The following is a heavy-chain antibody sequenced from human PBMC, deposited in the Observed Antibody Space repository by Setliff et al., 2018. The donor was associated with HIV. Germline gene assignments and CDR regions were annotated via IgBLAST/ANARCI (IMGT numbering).Heavy chain of an antibody. Sequence: PSETLSLTCAVYGGSFNGYSWTWIRQPPGKGLEWIGGINHSGSTNYNPSPKSRVTISVDTSKTQFSLRLNSVTAADTALYYCARDRITYWYSIPTFYYYYMDVWGKGTKVTVSS. D-gene: IGHD2-15*01. CDR2: INHSGST. V-gene: IGHV4-34*01. J-gene: IGHJ6*03. CDR1: GGSFNGYS. CDR3: ARDRITYWYSIPTFYYYYMDV.